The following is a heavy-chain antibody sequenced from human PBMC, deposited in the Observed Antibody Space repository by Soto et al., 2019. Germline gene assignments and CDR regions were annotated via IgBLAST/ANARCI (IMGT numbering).Heavy chain of an antibody. CDR1: GYTFTSYG. D-gene: IGHD3-10*01. CDR3: ARDLITMVRGVTDYYYGMDV. Sequence: ASVKVSCKASGYTFTSYGISWVRQAPGQGREWMGWISAYNGNTNYAQKLQGRVTMTTDTSTSTAYMELRSLRSDDTAVYYCARDLITMVRGVTDYYYGMDVWGQGTTVTVSS. J-gene: IGHJ6*02. V-gene: IGHV1-18*01. CDR2: ISAYNGNT.